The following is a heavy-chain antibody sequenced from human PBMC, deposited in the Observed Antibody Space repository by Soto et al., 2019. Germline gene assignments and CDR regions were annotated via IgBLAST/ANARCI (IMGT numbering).Heavy chain of an antibody. CDR2: ISYDGSNK. CDR3: ARDLSYFDWTTPDV. Sequence: QVQLVESGGGVVQPGRSLRLSCTASGFTFSRYPMHWVRQAPGKGLEWVAVISYDGSNKYYADSVKGRFTISRDNSKNTLYLQMNSLRTEDTAVYYCARDLSYFDWTTPDVWGQGTTVTVSS. CDR1: GFTFSRYP. J-gene: IGHJ6*02. D-gene: IGHD3-9*01. V-gene: IGHV3-30-3*01.